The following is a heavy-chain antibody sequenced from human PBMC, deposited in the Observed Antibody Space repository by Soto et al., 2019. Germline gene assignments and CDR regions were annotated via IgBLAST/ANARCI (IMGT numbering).Heavy chain of an antibody. D-gene: IGHD1-1*01. V-gene: IGHV3-53*01. J-gene: IGHJ3*01. CDR2: LYDVDGS. CDR1: GLTMSGKKY. CDR3: ATWHELEHAYDV. Sequence: DVQLVESGGGLIQPGESLRLSCAAFGLTMSGKKYVAWVRQAPGKGLEWVSGLYDVDGSFYADSVRGRFTTSSDSSKTTVYLQMNDLRPDDTAVYYCATWHELEHAYDVWGQGTTVTVSS.